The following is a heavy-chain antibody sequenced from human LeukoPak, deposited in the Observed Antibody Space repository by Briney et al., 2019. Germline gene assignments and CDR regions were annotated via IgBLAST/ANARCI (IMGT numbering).Heavy chain of an antibody. Sequence: GGSLRLSCAASGFTFSGSAMHWVRQASGKGLEWVGRIRSKANSYATAYAASVKGRFTISRDDSKNTLYLQMNSLRAEDTAVYYCAKVGLRFLEWTTGHFDYWGQGTLATVSS. CDR3: AKVGLRFLEWTTGHFDY. V-gene: IGHV3-73*01. CDR1: GFTFSGSA. CDR2: IRSKANSYAT. D-gene: IGHD3-3*01. J-gene: IGHJ4*02.